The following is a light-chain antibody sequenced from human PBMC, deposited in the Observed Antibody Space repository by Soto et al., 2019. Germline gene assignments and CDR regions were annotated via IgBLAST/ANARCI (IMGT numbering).Light chain of an antibody. CDR2: GAS. Sequence: EIVLTQSPGTLSLSPGERATLSCRASQSVSSSYLAWCQQKPGQAPRLLIYGASSRATGISDRFSGSGSGTDFTLTISRLEPEDFAVYYCQQYDNSPLTFGGGTKVEIK. V-gene: IGKV3-20*01. CDR1: QSVSSSY. CDR3: QQYDNSPLT. J-gene: IGKJ4*01.